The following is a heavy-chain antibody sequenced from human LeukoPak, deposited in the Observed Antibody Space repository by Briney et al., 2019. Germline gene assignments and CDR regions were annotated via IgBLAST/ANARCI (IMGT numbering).Heavy chain of an antibody. Sequence: GGSLRLSCAASGFTFSSYSMNWVRQAPGKGLEWVSSISSSWTYVYYADSVKGRFTISRDNAKNSLSLQMNSLRADDEAVYYCARASSKQLAGYLPDGFDIWGQGTMVTDPS. V-gene: IGHV3-21*01. CDR1: GFTFSSYS. J-gene: IGHJ3*02. D-gene: IGHD3-9*01. CDR2: ISSSWTYV. CDR3: ARASSKQLAGYLPDGFDI.